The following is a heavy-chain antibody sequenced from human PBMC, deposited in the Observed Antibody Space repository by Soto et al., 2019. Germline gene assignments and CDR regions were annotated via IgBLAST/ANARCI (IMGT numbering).Heavy chain of an antibody. Sequence: QIQLVQSGGEVKKPGASVKVSCKASGYTFSGFGISWVRQAPGQGLEWMGWTSGYNGNTDYAQKFQGRVTMTIDTSTSTGYMELRSLRSDDTAVYYCARGYSRVVGSFDYCGQGTLVTVSS. V-gene: IGHV1-18*01. CDR1: GYTFSGFG. D-gene: IGHD3-10*01. CDR2: TSGYNGNT. J-gene: IGHJ4*02. CDR3: ARGYSRVVGSFDY.